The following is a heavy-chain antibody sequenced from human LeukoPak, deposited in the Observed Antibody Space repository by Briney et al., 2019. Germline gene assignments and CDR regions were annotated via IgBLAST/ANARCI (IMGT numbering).Heavy chain of an antibody. V-gene: IGHV3-20*04. D-gene: IGHD2-8*01. CDR1: GLTFDDYG. CDR2: INWNGGST. J-gene: IGHJ4*02. CDR3: ARASCTNGVCYVFDY. Sequence: RPGGSLRLSCAASGLTFDDYGMSWVRQAPGKGLEWGAAINWNGGSTGYPDSVKGRFTISRDNAKNSLYLQMNSLRAEDTAVYYCARASCTNGVCYVFDYWGQGTLVTVSS.